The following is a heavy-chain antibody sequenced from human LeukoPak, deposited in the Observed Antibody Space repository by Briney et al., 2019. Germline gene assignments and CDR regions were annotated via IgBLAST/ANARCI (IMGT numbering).Heavy chain of an antibody. D-gene: IGHD6-19*01. V-gene: IGHV4-59*08. J-gene: IGHJ4*02. Sequence: SETLSLTCTVSGGSMSAYFWSWIRQPPGKGLEWIRCVYNSGNTNYNPSLKSRLTISVDMSKNQFSLRLSSVTAADTAVYYCARHPRYSSGWYHDYWGQGTLVTVSS. CDR2: VYNSGNT. CDR1: GGSMSAYF. CDR3: ARHPRYSSGWYHDY.